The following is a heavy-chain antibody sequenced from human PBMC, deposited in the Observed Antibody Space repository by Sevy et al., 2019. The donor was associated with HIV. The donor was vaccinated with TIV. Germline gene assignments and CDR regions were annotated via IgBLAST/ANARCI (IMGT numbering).Heavy chain of an antibody. CDR3: TAGVGTSDFDY. D-gene: IGHD1-26*01. V-gene: IGHV3-15*01. Sequence: GGSLRLSCVASGFTFSNAWMSWVRQTPGKRLEWVGRIKSKTDGGTGDFAEPVKGRFAIEMDDSKNTLSLQMDSLKTEDTAVYYCTAGVGTSDFDYWGQGILVTVSS. J-gene: IGHJ4*02. CDR1: GFTFSNAW. CDR2: IKSKTDGGTG.